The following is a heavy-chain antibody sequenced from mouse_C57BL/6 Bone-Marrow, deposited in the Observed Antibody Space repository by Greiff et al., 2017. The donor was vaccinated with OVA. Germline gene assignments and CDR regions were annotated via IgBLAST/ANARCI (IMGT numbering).Heavy chain of an antibody. CDR2: ISNGGGST. V-gene: IGHV5-12*01. D-gene: IGHD1-1*01. CDR1: GFTFSDYY. J-gene: IGHJ3*01. Sequence: EVMLVESGGGLVQPGGSLKLSCAASGFTFSDYYMYWVRQTPEKRLEWVAYISNGGGSTYYPDTVKGRFTISRDNAKNTLYLQMSRLKSEDTAMYYCARPYYYGSRRAYWGQGTLVTVSA. CDR3: ARPYYYGSRRAY.